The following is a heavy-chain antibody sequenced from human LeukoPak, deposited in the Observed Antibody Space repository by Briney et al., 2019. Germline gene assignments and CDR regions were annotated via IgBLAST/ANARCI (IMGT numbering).Heavy chain of an antibody. J-gene: IGHJ4*02. CDR3: ARDFGD. CDR2: IYSGGST. D-gene: IGHD3-10*01. V-gene: IGHV3-66*01. Sequence: GGSLRLSCAASGFTFSSYSMNWVRQAPGKGLEWVPVIYSGGSTYYADSVKGRFTISRDNSKNTLYLQMNSLRAEDTAVYYCARDFGDWGQGTLVTVSS. CDR1: GFTFSSYS.